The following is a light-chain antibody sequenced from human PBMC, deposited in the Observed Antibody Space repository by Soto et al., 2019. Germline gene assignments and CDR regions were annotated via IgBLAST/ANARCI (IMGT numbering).Light chain of an antibody. CDR3: SSYTSSSSYV. CDR1: SSDVGGYKY. Sequence: QSVLTQPASVSGSPGQSIAISCTGTSSDVGGYKYVSWYQHYPGKAPKLMIYDVSNRPSGVSDRFSGSKSGNTASLTISGLQSEDDADYYCSSYTSSSSYVFGTGTKLTVL. CDR2: DVS. J-gene: IGLJ1*01. V-gene: IGLV2-14*03.